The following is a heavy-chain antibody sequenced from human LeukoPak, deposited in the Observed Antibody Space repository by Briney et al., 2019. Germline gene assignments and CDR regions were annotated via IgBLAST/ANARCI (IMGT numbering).Heavy chain of an antibody. CDR2: ISQSTTDT. CDR3: ARDWDLKGYSSGWYGY. CDR1: GFTFTNFW. J-gene: IGHJ4*02. D-gene: IGHD6-19*01. Sequence: GGSLRLSCTAPGFTFTNFWISWVRQAPGKGLEWVAGISQSTTDTHYVDSVRGRFTLSRDNAKNSVTLQMNSLRVEDTAVYYCARDWDLKGYSSGWYGYWGQGTLVTVSS. V-gene: IGHV3-7*01.